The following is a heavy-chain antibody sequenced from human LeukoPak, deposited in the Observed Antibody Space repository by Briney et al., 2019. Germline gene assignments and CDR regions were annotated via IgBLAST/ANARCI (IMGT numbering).Heavy chain of an antibody. CDR3: AIPAWGTFGGVIA. CDR1: GFTFSSYS. Sequence: GGSLRLSCAASGFTFSSYSMNWVRQAPGKGLEWVSYISSSSSTIYYADSVKGRFTISRDNAKNSLYLQMNSLRAEDTAVYYCAIPAWGTFGGVIAWGQGTLVTVSS. CDR2: ISSSSSTI. J-gene: IGHJ5*02. V-gene: IGHV3-48*01. D-gene: IGHD3-16*02.